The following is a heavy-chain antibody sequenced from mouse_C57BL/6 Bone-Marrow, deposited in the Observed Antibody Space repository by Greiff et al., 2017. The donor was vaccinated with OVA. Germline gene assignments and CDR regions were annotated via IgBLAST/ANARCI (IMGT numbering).Heavy chain of an antibody. CDR3: AREGVRRAWFAY. V-gene: IGHV5-17*01. D-gene: IGHD2-14*01. J-gene: IGHJ3*01. CDR2: ISSCSSTI. CDR1: GFTFSDYG. Sequence: DVHLVESGGGLVKPGGSLKLSCAASGFTFSDYGMHWVRQAPEKGLEWVAYISSCSSTIYYADTVKGRFTISGDNAKNTLFLQMTSLRSEDTAMYYCAREGVRRAWFAYWGQGTLVTVSA.